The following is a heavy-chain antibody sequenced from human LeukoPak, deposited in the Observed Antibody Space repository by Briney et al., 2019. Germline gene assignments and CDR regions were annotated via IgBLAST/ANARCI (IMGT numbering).Heavy chain of an antibody. Sequence: PGGSLRLSCAASGFTLSRYWMSWVRQAPGKGLEWVANMNPDGGEKYCVDSVKGRFTISRDNAKNSLYLQMNSLRAEDTAVYYCVRDKLSGATLLDYWGQGSLVTVSS. CDR2: MNPDGGEK. J-gene: IGHJ4*02. D-gene: IGHD1-26*01. CDR1: GFTLSRYW. V-gene: IGHV3-7*03. CDR3: VRDKLSGATLLDY.